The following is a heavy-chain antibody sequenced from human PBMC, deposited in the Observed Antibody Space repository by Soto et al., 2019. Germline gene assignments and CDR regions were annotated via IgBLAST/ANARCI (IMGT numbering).Heavy chain of an antibody. CDR3: ARHPSDFWFDP. CDR1: GGYIRSSRYF. Sequence: SETLSLTCSVSGGYIRSSRYFWGWIRQPPGKGLEWIGSIYYSGSTYYNPSLKSRVTVSVDTSKNQFSLKLSSVTAVDTAVYYCARHPSDFWFDPWGQGTLVTVSS. V-gene: IGHV4-39*01. D-gene: IGHD2-21*02. J-gene: IGHJ5*02. CDR2: IYYSGST.